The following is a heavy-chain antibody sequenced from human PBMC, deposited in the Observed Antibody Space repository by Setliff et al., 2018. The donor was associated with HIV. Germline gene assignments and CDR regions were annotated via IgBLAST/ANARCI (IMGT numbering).Heavy chain of an antibody. J-gene: IGHJ4*01. Sequence: ASVKVSCKASGYTFTSYPMHWVRQAPGQGLEWMGVINTSGGSAGYAEKFRGRVTMTRDTSTSTVYMDLRNLRSEDTAVYYCARNQGDSSGWYAGDYWGHGTQVTVS. CDR2: INTSGGSA. D-gene: IGHD6-19*01. CDR3: ARNQGDSSGWYAGDY. V-gene: IGHV1-46*01. CDR1: GYTFTSYP.